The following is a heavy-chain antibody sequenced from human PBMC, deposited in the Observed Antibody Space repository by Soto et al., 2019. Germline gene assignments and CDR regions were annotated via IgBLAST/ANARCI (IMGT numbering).Heavy chain of an antibody. J-gene: IGHJ6*02. CDR3: ASSWQQNGTDV. Sequence: EVQLVESGGGLVQPGGSLRLSCAASGFTFSSYWMHWVRQAPGKGLVWVSRINSDGSSTSYADSVKGRFTISRDNAKNTLYLQMNSLRAQDTAVYYCASSWQQNGTDVWGQGTTVTVSS. CDR2: INSDGSST. V-gene: IGHV3-74*01. CDR1: GFTFSSYW. D-gene: IGHD6-13*01.